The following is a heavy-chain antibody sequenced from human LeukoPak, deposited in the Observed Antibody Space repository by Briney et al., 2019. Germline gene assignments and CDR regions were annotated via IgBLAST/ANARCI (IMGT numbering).Heavy chain of an antibody. CDR2: IYHSGST. D-gene: IGHD3-10*01. CDR3: ARAGLSMVRGVIIDY. CDR1: GYSISSGYY. Sequence: SEILSLTCAVSGYSISSGYYWGWIRQPPGKGLEWIGSIYHSGSTYYNPSLKSRVTISVDTSKNQFSLKLSSVTAADTAVYYCARAGLSMVRGVIIDYWGQGTLVTVSS. J-gene: IGHJ4*02. V-gene: IGHV4-38-2*01.